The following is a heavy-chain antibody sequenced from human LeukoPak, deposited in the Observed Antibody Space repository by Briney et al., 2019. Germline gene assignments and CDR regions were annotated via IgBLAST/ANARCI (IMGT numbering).Heavy chain of an antibody. J-gene: IGHJ6*01. CDR2: IITTFGTK. Sequence: SVKVSRMASGGTFRSYAVSWVRPAPGQGRGWVGGIITTFGTKNYAQRLQDRLTITAEDWPRTVCMDLSSLASRDTAVYYFARGGVAGSYYYDCGMEVWGQGATVTASS. CDR1: GGTFRSYA. CDR3: ARGGVAGSYYYDCGMEV. V-gene: IGHV1-69*01. D-gene: IGHD2-15*01.